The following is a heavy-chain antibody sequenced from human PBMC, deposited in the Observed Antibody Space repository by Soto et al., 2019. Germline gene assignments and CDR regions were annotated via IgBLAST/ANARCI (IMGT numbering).Heavy chain of an antibody. D-gene: IGHD6-13*01. CDR1: GGTFSSYA. CDR2: IIPIFGTA. CDR3: AREGGWQQRGDWYFDL. V-gene: IGHV1-69*12. Sequence: QVQLVQSGAEVKKPGSSVKVSCKASGGTFSSYAISWVRQAPGHGLEWMGGIIPIFGTANYAQKFQGRVTITADESTSTAYMELSSLRSEDTAVYYCAREGGWQQRGDWYFDLWGRGTLVTVSS. J-gene: IGHJ2*01.